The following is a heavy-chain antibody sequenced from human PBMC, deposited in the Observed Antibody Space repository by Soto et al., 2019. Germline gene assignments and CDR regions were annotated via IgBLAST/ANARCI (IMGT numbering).Heavy chain of an antibody. CDR1: GFTFHNYA. CDR3: AKDPYDTWTSYNNWVDH. Sequence: EVQLVESGGGLVQPGRSLRLSCAASGFTFHNYAMHWVRQAPGKGLEWVAGISWNSGHVDFGASVKGRFTSSRDNAKDSLCLQMTSLRPGDTTGYYCAKDPYDTWTSYNNWVDHLRQGTLVTFSA. V-gene: IGHV3-9*01. CDR2: ISWNSGHV. D-gene: IGHD3-9*01. J-gene: IGHJ5*02.